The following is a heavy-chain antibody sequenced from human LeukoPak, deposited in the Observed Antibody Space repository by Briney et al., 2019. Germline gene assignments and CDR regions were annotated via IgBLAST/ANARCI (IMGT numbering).Heavy chain of an antibody. CDR3: ARDRYMDV. Sequence: ASVKVSCKTSGYIFIDYEINWVRQATGQGLEWMGWMNPKSGDTGYEQKFQGRVTITRDSSISTAYMELSSLRSDDTALYYCARDRYMDVWGKGTTVTVSS. J-gene: IGHJ6*03. CDR2: MNPKSGDT. CDR1: GYIFIDYE. D-gene: IGHD1-14*01. V-gene: IGHV1-8*03.